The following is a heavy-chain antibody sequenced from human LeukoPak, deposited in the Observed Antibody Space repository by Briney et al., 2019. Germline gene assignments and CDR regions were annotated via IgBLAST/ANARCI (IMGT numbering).Heavy chain of an antibody. CDR1: GYTLTELS. CDR2: FDPEDGET. CDR3: AARRFHSGYVYFDY. J-gene: IGHJ4*02. D-gene: IGHD5-12*01. Sequence: RASVKVSCKVSGYTLTELSMHWVRQAPGKGLEWMGGFDPEDGETIYAQKFQGRVTMTEDTSTDTAYMELSSLRSEDTAVYYCAARRFHSGYVYFDYWGQGTLVTVSS. V-gene: IGHV1-24*01.